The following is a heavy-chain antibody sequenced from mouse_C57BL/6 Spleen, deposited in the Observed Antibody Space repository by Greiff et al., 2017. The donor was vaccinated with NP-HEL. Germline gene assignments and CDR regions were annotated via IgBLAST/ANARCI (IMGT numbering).Heavy chain of an antibody. V-gene: IGHV1-9*01. Sequence: QVQLKQSGAELMKPGASVKLSCKATGYTFTGYWIEWVKQRPGHGLEWIGEILPGSGSTNYNEKFKGKATFTADTSSNTAYMQLSSLTTEDSAIYYCAIKWGFYGNYAMDYWGQGTSVTVSS. J-gene: IGHJ4*01. CDR3: AIKWGFYGNYAMDY. CDR2: ILPGSGST. CDR1: GYTFTGYW. D-gene: IGHD1-3*01.